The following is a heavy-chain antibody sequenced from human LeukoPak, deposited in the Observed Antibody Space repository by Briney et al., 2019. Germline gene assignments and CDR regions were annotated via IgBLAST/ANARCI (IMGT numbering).Heavy chain of an antibody. Sequence: GGSLRLSCAASGFTFSQYSMNWVRQAPGKGVEWVSYISGSTTYIYYADSVKGRFTISRDNAKASLYLQMNSLRVEDTAVYFCARDNGDSSRGLDYWGQGTLVTVSS. CDR1: GFTFSQYS. V-gene: IGHV3-21*01. CDR3: ARDNGDSSRGLDY. CDR2: ISGSTTYI. J-gene: IGHJ4*02. D-gene: IGHD6-13*01.